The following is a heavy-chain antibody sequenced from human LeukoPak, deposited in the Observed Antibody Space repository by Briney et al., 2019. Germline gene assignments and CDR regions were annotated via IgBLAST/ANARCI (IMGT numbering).Heavy chain of an antibody. CDR3: ARGGHDSRGYYFNAFDI. Sequence: GGSLRLSCAASGFTFSNYEMNWVRQAPGKGLEWVSYISSSGRAIYYADSVEGRFTISRDNAQNSLYVQMNSLRAEDTAVYYCARGGHDSRGYYFNAFDIWGQGTMVTVSS. J-gene: IGHJ3*02. V-gene: IGHV3-48*03. D-gene: IGHD3-22*01. CDR1: GFTFSNYE. CDR2: ISSSGRAI.